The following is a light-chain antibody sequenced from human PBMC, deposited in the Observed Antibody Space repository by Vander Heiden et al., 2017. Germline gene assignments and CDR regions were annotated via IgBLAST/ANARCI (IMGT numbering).Light chain of an antibody. J-gene: IGLJ3*02. Sequence: VVHDDRDRPPGVPERLSGSRSGNTATLTITRVEAGDEADYYCQVWHSGSEPWVFGAGTKLTV. CDR2: DDR. CDR3: QVWHSGSEPWV. V-gene: IGLV3-21*02.